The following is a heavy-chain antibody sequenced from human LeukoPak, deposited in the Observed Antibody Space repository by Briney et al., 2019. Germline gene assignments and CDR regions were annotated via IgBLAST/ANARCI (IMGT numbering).Heavy chain of an antibody. CDR1: GHSFRTYG. Sequence: ASVKVSCKASGHSFRTYGISWVRQAPGQGLEWMGWISAKDGNTIYAQRFQDRVIMTTDTSTSTVYMELRSLTSDDTAVYYCARGTQYEYLWGSNTSSDIWGQGTRVTVSS. CDR2: ISAKDGNT. D-gene: IGHD3-16*01. CDR3: ARGTQYEYLWGSNTSSDI. V-gene: IGHV1-18*01. J-gene: IGHJ4*02.